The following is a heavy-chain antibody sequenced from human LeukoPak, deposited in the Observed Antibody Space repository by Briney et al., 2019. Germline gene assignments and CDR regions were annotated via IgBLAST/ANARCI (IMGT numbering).Heavy chain of an antibody. Sequence: GASVKVSCKASGGTFSSYAISWVRQAPGQGLEWMGGIIPIFGTANYAQKFQGRVTMTEDTSTDTAYMELSSLRSEDTAVYYCAIAPGAERVDYWGQGTLVTVSS. V-gene: IGHV1-69*06. J-gene: IGHJ4*02. CDR1: GGTFSSYA. D-gene: IGHD1-14*01. CDR2: IIPIFGTA. CDR3: AIAPGAERVDY.